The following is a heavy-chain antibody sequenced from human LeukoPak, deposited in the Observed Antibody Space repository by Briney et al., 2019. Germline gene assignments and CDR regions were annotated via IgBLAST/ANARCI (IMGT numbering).Heavy chain of an antibody. CDR3: TRDLMDYDVSTGLHHYYMDV. J-gene: IGHJ6*02. V-gene: IGHV3-30*03. Sequence: PGRSLRLSCAASGFTFSSYGMHWVRQAPGKGLEWVAVISYDGSNKYYADSVKGRFTISGDNSENTLYLQMNSLRVEDTAVYCCTRDLMDYDVSTGLHHYYMDVWGQGTTVTVSS. CDR1: GFTFSSYG. CDR2: ISYDGSNK. D-gene: IGHD3-9*01.